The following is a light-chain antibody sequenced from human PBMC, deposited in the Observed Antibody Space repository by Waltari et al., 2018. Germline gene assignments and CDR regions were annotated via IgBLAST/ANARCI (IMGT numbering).Light chain of an antibody. CDR1: SSDVGGYNL. CDR2: EVT. J-gene: IGLJ2*01. V-gene: IGLV2-8*01. CDR3: SSVSGRNHMV. Sequence: QSALTQPPSASGSPGQSVAISCTGTSSDVGGYNLVSWYQQQPGKAPKLMIYEVTQRPAGSPRRSSGSYAGNTSFLIAAGLQAEDEANYCCSSVSGRNHMVFGGGTKLTVL.